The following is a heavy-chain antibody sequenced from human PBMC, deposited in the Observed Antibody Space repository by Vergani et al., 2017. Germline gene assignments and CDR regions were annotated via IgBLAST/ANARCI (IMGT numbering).Heavy chain of an antibody. CDR2: ISAYNGNT. V-gene: IGHV1-18*01. Sequence: QVQLVQSGAEVKKPGASVKVSCKASGYTFTSYGISWVRQAPGQGLEWMGWISAYNGNTNYAQKLQGRVTLTTDTSTSTAYMELRSLRTDDTAVYYWARRDRGFAAMDNWFDPWGEGSLVTVSS. D-gene: IGHD6-25*01. CDR1: GYTFTSYG. J-gene: IGHJ5*02. CDR3: ARRDRGFAAMDNWFDP.